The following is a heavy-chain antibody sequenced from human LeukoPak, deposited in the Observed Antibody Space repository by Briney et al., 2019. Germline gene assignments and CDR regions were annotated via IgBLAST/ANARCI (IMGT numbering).Heavy chain of an antibody. V-gene: IGHV3-23*01. CDR1: GFTFSSYA. Sequence: GGSLRLSCAASGFTFSSYAMSWVRQAPGKGLEWVSAISGSDGNTYYADSVKGRFTISRDNSKNTLYLQMNSLRAEDTAVYCCAKDQTTVITCWFDPWGQGTLVTVSS. CDR2: ISGSDGNT. D-gene: IGHD4-11*01. CDR3: AKDQTTVITCWFDP. J-gene: IGHJ5*02.